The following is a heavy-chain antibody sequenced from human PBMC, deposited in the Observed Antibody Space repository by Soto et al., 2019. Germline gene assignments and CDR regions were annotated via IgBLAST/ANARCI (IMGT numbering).Heavy chain of an antibody. J-gene: IGHJ5*02. D-gene: IGHD2-2*01. CDR3: ARVNIVLVPAGGGWFDP. CDR2: IYHSGNT. V-gene: IGHV4-30-2*01. CDR1: GDSISNGGYS. Sequence: QLQLQESGSGLVKPSQTLSLTCAVSGDSISNGGYSWPWIGQPPGKGLECIGHIYHSGNTYYNPSLKSRVTISVDRSKNKFSLKLSSVTAADTAVYYCARVNIVLVPAGGGWFDPWGQGTLVTVSS.